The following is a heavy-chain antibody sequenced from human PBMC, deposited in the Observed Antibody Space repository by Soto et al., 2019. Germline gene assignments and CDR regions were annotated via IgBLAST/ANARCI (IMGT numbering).Heavy chain of an antibody. J-gene: IGHJ4*02. D-gene: IGHD2-2*01. CDR1: GYTFTSYA. CDR3: ARLSAAIHAGDLNFDY. CDR2: INAGNGNT. Sequence: ASVKVSCKASGYTFTSYAMHWVRQAPGQRLEWMGWINAGNGNTKYSQKFQGRVTITRDTSASTAYMELSSLRSEDTAVYYCARLSAAIHAGDLNFDYWGQGTLVTVSS. V-gene: IGHV1-3*01.